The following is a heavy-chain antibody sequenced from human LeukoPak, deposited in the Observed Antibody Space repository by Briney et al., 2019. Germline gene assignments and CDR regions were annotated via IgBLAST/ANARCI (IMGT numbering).Heavy chain of an antibody. CDR2: INHSGST. D-gene: IGHD3-22*01. V-gene: IGHV4-34*01. CDR1: GGSFSGYY. Sequence: SETLSLTCAVYGGSFSGYYWSWIRQPPGKRLEWIGEINHSGSTNYNPSLKSRVTISVDTSKNQFSLKLSSVTAADTAVYYCARGGEYDSSGYFPNFDYWGQGTLVTVSS. CDR3: ARGGEYDSSGYFPNFDY. J-gene: IGHJ4*02.